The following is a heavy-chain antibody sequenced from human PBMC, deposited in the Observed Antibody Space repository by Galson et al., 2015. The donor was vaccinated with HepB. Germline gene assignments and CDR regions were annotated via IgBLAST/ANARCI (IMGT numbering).Heavy chain of an antibody. V-gene: IGHV3-48*04. CDR2: ISSSSSTI. Sequence: SLRLSCAASGFTFSSYSMNWVRQAPGKGLEWVSYISSSSSTIYYADSVKGRFTISRDNAKNSLYLQMSSLRAEDTAVYYCARGRYSSGWHFDYWGQGTLVTVSS. CDR1: GFTFSSYS. D-gene: IGHD6-19*01. CDR3: ARGRYSSGWHFDY. J-gene: IGHJ4*02.